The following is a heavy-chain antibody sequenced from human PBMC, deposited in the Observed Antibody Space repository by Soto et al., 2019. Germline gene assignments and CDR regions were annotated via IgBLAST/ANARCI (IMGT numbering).Heavy chain of an antibody. CDR2: INPNSGGT. CDR3: ARANPKEGSSDRHYYCYGMEV. V-gene: IGHV1-2*02. D-gene: IGHD6-6*01. CDR1: GYTFTGYY. J-gene: IGHJ6*02. Sequence: ASVKVSCKASGYTFTGYYMHWVRQAPGQGLEWMGWINPNSGGTNYAQKFQGRVTMTRDTSISTAYMELSRLRSGDTAVYYCARANPKEGSSDRHYYCYGMEVWGQGTTVAVAS.